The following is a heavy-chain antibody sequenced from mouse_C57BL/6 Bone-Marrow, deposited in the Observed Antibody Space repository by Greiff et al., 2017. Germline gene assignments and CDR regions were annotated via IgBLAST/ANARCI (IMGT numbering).Heavy chain of an antibody. CDR2: IWRGGST. J-gene: IGHJ4*01. CDR1: GFSLTSYG. Sequence: VKLQQSGPGLVQPSQSLSITCTVSGFSLTSYGVHWVRQSPGKGLEWLGVIWRGGSTDYNAAFMSRLSITKDNSKSQFFLKRNSLQADDTAIYYGALLAYYYAMDYWGQGTSVTVSS. V-gene: IGHV2-5*01. CDR3: ALLAYYYAMDY.